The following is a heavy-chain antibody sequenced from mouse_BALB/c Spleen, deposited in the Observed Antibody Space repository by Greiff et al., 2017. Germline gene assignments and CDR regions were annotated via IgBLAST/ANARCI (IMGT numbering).Heavy chain of an antibody. CDR3: ARDGPSVSFAY. Sequence: LVESGPELVKPGASVKMSCKASGYTFTSYVMHWVKQKPGQGLEWIGYINPYNDGTKYNEKFKGKATLTSDKSSSTAYMELSSLTSEDSAVYYCARDGPSVSFAYWGQGTLVTVSA. CDR2: INPYNDGT. J-gene: IGHJ3*01. V-gene: IGHV1-14*01. CDR1: GYTFTSYV. D-gene: IGHD2-3*01.